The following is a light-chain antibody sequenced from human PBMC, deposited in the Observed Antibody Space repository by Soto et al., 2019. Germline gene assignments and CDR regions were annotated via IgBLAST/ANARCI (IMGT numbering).Light chain of an antibody. CDR3: SSYSSISTAI. CDR1: SSDVGGYNY. Sequence: QSALTQPASVSGSPGQSITISCIGTSSDVGGYNYVSWYQQFPGKDPKLMIYEVSNRPSGVSNRFSGSKSGNTASLTISGLQAEDEADYYCSSYSSISTAIFGTGTKVTVL. V-gene: IGLV2-14*01. CDR2: EVS. J-gene: IGLJ1*01.